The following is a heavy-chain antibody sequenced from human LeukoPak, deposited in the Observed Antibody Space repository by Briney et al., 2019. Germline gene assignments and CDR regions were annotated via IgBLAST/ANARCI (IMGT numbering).Heavy chain of an antibody. V-gene: IGHV4-39*01. CDR1: GGSISSSTYY. D-gene: IGHD3-22*01. CDR3: ARGKYYYDYYYFDY. J-gene: IGHJ4*02. Sequence: SETLSLTCTVSGGSISSSTYYWGWIRQPPGKGLEWIATIYYSGSTYYNPSLKSRVTISVDTSKNQFSLKLSSVTAADTAVYYCARGKYYYDYYYFDYWGQGTLVTVSS. CDR2: IYYSGST.